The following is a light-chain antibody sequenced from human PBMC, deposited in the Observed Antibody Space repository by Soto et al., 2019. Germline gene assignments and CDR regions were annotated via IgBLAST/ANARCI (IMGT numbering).Light chain of an antibody. CDR2: DAS. J-gene: IGKJ2*01. CDR3: QESSSSSAKI. V-gene: IGKV1-39*01. Sequence: DIQMTQSPTSLSASVGDRVTIFCRASQTIDTYLNWYQHIPGKAPKLLIYDASSLQSGVPSRFSGSGSGRDFTLTITGLQREDFATYYCQESSSSSAKIFGQGTKLEI. CDR1: QTIDTY.